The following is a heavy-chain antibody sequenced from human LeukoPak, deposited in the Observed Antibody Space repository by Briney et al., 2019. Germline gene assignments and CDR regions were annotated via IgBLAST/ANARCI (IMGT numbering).Heavy chain of an antibody. CDR2: MNPNSGNT. Sequence: ASVKVSCKASGYTFTSYDINWVRQATGQGLEWMGWMNPNSGNTGYAQKFQGRVTMTRNTSISTAYMELSSLRSEDTAVYYCARGAMLLWFGELFRRGYYYYGMDVWGQGTTVTVSS. CDR3: ARGAMLLWFGELFRRGYYYYGMDV. D-gene: IGHD3-10*01. CDR1: GYTFTSYD. V-gene: IGHV1-8*01. J-gene: IGHJ6*02.